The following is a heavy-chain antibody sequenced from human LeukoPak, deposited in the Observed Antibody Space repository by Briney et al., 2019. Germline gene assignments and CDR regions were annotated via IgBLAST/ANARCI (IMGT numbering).Heavy chain of an antibody. Sequence: GGSLRLSCAASGFTFSNYAMSWVRQAPGKGLEWVSSISDSGGSTFYADSVKGRFIISRDNAKNSLYLQMNSLRAEDTAVYFCAREGGSGSFYRGYFDYWGQGTLVTVSS. CDR3: AREGGSGSFYRGYFDY. CDR2: ISDSGGST. CDR1: GFTFSNYA. V-gene: IGHV3-23*01. D-gene: IGHD3-10*01. J-gene: IGHJ4*02.